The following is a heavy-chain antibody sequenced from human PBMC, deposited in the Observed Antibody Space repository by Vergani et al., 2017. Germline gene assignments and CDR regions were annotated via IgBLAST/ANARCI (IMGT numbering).Heavy chain of an antibody. CDR2: IYYSGST. V-gene: IGHV4-59*01. J-gene: IGHJ4*02. Sequence: QVQLQESGPGLVKPSETLSLTCTVSGGSLSSYYWSWIRQPPGKGLEWFGYIYYSGSTNYNPSLKSRVTISVDTTKNQFSLKLSSVTAADTAVYYCARARVLANYFDYWGQGTLVTVSS. D-gene: IGHD3-3*01. CDR3: ARARVLANYFDY. CDR1: GGSLSSYY.